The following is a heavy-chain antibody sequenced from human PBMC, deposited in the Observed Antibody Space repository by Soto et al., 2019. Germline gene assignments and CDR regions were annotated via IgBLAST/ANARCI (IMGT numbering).Heavy chain of an antibody. D-gene: IGHD6-6*01. Sequence: VQLVESGGGLVKPGGSLRLPCAASGFTFSSYSMNWVRQAPGKGLEWVSSISSSSFSINYADSVKGRFSISRDNAQNSLHLQMNNLRAEDTAVYYCARNESSNIYGMDVWGQGTTVTVSS. J-gene: IGHJ6*02. CDR2: ISSSSFSI. CDR1: GFTFSSYS. V-gene: IGHV3-21*01. CDR3: ARNESSNIYGMDV.